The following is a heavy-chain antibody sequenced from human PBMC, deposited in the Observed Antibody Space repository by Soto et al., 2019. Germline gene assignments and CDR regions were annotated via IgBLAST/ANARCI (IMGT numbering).Heavy chain of an antibody. CDR3: ARRIVVVVAAHSYDAFDI. CDR2: IYPGDSDT. D-gene: IGHD2-15*01. V-gene: IGHV5-51*01. J-gene: IGHJ3*02. Sequence: PGESLKISCKGSGYSFTSYWIGWVRQMPGKGLEWMGIIYPGDSDTRYSPSFQGQVTISADKSISTAYLQWSSLKASDTAMYYCARRIVVVVAAHSYDAFDIWGKGTMVTVAS. CDR1: GYSFTSYW.